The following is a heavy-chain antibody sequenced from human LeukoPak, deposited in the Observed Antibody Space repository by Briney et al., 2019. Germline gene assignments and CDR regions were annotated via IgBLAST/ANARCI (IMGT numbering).Heavy chain of an antibody. CDR2: IIPILGIA. CDR1: GGTFSSYT. V-gene: IGHV1-69*02. J-gene: IGHJ3*02. D-gene: IGHD1-26*01. Sequence: SVKVSCNASGGTFSSYTISWVRQAPGQGLEWMGRIIPILGIANYAQKFQGRVTITADKSTSTAYMELSSLRSEDTAVYYCASTARWVGAEGGAFDIWGQGTMVTVSS. CDR3: ASTARWVGAEGGAFDI.